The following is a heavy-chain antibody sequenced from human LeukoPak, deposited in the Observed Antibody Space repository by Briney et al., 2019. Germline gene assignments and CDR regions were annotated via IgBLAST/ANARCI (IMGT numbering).Heavy chain of an antibody. CDR1: GFTFSTYV. CDR3: AKDLRRRYFDWFLDGVYYYGMDV. V-gene: IGHV3-30*02. D-gene: IGHD3-9*01. Sequence: GGSLRLSCAASGFTFSTYVMHWVRQAPGKGLEWVAVIWYDGSNKHYADSVKGRFTITRDNSKNTLYLQMNSLRAEDTAVYYCAKDLRRRYFDWFLDGVYYYGMDVWGQGTTVTVSS. J-gene: IGHJ6*02. CDR2: IWYDGSNK.